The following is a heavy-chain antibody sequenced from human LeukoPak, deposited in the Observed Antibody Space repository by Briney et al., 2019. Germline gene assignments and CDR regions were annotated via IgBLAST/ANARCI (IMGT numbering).Heavy chain of an antibody. CDR1: GSTFANAW. Sequence: GGSLRLSCAVSGSTFANAWMNWVRQAPGKGLEWVANIKQDGSEKYYVDSVKGRFTISRDNAKKSLYLQMNSLRAEDTAVYYCARETEMANLDYWGQGTLVTVSS. J-gene: IGHJ4*02. CDR3: ARETEMANLDY. D-gene: IGHD5-24*01. CDR2: IKQDGSEK. V-gene: IGHV3-7*04.